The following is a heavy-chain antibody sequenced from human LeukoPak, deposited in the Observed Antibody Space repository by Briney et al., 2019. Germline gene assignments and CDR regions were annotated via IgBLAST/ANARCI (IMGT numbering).Heavy chain of an antibody. CDR2: INHSGST. CDR3: ARVQAPYSSSWFYFDY. Sequence: SETLSLTCAVYGGSFSGYYWSWIRQPPGKGLEWIGEINHSGSTYYNPSLKSRVTMSVDTSKNQFSLKLSSVTAADTAVYYCARVQAPYSSSWFYFDYWGQGTLVTVSS. J-gene: IGHJ4*02. CDR1: GGSFSGYY. D-gene: IGHD6-13*01. V-gene: IGHV4-34*01.